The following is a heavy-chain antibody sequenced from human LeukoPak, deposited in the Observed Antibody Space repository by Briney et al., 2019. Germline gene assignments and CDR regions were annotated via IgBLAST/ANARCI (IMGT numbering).Heavy chain of an antibody. CDR3: ARVSGLDSSGPPDAFDI. CDR2: ISAYNGNT. V-gene: IGHV1-18*01. D-gene: IGHD3-22*01. Sequence: ASVKVSCKASGYTFTSYAMNWVRQAPGQGLEWMGWISAYNGNTNYAQKLQGRVTMTTDTSTSTAYMELRSLRSDDTAVYYCARVSGLDSSGPPDAFDIWGQGTMVTVSS. J-gene: IGHJ3*02. CDR1: GYTFTSYA.